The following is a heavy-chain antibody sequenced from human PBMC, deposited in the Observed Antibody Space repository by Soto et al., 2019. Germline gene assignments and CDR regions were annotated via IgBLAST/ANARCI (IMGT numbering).Heavy chain of an antibody. D-gene: IGHD6-13*01. Sequence: SETLSLTCTVSGGSISSYYWSWIRQPAGKGLEWIGRIDTSGNTNYNPSLKSRVTMSVDTSKKQFSLKLTSVTAADTAVYYCARYSSNWFQTEGMDVWGQGTTVTVSS. J-gene: IGHJ6*02. CDR3: ARYSSNWFQTEGMDV. CDR1: GGSISSYY. V-gene: IGHV4-4*07. CDR2: IDTSGNT.